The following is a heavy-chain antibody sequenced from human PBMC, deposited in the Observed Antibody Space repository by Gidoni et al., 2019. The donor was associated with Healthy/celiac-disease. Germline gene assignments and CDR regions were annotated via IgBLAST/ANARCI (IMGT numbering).Heavy chain of an antibody. D-gene: IGHD3-22*01. CDR2: IWYDGSNK. V-gene: IGHV3-33*01. J-gene: IGHJ4*02. Sequence: QVQLVESGGGVVQPGRSRRLSCAASGFTFSSYGMHCGRQAPGKGLEWVAVIWYDGSNKYYADSVKGRFTISRDNSKNTLYLQMNSLRAEDTAVYYCARSLVGVMAYWGQGTLVTVSS. CDR3: ARSLVGVMAY. CDR1: GFTFSSYG.